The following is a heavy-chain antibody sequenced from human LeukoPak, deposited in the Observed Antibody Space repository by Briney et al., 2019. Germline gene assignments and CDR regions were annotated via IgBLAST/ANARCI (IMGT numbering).Heavy chain of an antibody. J-gene: IGHJ3*02. CDR2: ISSTGST. Sequence: SETLSLTCTVSGGSISSGGHYWSWIRQPAGKGLEYLGRISSTGSTNYNPSLRSRVTISADTSKNHFSLKLTSVTAADTAVYYCARDLVLGLALLSDAFDIWGQGTMVTVSS. D-gene: IGHD3-16*01. CDR3: ARDLVLGLALLSDAFDI. V-gene: IGHV4-61*02. CDR1: GGSISSGGHY.